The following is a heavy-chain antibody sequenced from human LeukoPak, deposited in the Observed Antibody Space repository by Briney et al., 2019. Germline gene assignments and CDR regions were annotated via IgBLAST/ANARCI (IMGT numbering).Heavy chain of an antibody. J-gene: IGHJ4*02. D-gene: IGHD3-22*01. CDR2: IYWDDDK. CDR1: GFSLSTSGVG. V-gene: IGHV2-5*02. Sequence: SGPTLVKPTQTLTLTCTFSGFSLSTSGVGVGWIRQPPGKALEWLALIYWDDDKRYSPSLKSRLTITKDTPKNQVVLAMTNMDPVDTATYYCAHRPDYYDSTGYHQNFDYWGQGTLVTVSS. CDR3: AHRPDYYDSTGYHQNFDY.